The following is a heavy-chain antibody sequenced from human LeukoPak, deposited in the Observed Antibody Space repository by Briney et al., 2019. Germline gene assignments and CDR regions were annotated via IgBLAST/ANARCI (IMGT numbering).Heavy chain of an antibody. CDR1: GFTVSNNY. V-gene: IGHV3-53*01. J-gene: IGHJ4*02. D-gene: IGHD5/OR15-5a*01. Sequence: PGGSLRLSCAASGFTVSNNYMNWVRQAPGKGLEWVSVIYSAGTTYYAESVRGRFTISKDNSKNTLYLQMNSLRAEDTAVYYCARSLVPIYFDYWGQGTLVTVSS. CDR2: IYSAGTT. CDR3: ARSLVPIYFDY.